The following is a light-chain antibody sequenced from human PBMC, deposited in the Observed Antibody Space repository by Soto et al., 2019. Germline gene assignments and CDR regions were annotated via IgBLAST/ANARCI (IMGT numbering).Light chain of an antibody. CDR3: CSYAGRDTLYV. Sequence: QSVLTQPRSVSGSPGQSVTISCTGTSTDVGGYNYVSWYQQHPGKVPKLMLYDVSKRPSGVPDRFSGSKSGNTASPTIFGLQAEDEADYYCCSYAGRDTLYVFGSGTKVTVL. CDR2: DVS. V-gene: IGLV2-11*01. J-gene: IGLJ1*01. CDR1: STDVGGYNY.